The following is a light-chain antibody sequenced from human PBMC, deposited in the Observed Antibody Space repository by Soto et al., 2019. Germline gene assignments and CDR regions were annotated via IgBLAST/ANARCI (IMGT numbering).Light chain of an antibody. CDR1: RSNIGSQV. CDR2: NNN. J-gene: IGLJ1*01. CDR3: CSWTSSTTYV. Sequence: QSVLTQPPSASGAPGQRVTISCSGTRSNIGSQVVQWFQHLPGTAPKLLIQNNNERPSGVSNRFSGSKSGNRASLTISGLQAEDEGDYYCCSWTSSTTYVFGTGTKVTVL. V-gene: IGLV1-44*01.